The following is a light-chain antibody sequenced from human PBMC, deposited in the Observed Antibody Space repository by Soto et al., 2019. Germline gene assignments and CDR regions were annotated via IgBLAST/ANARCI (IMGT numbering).Light chain of an antibody. CDR2: GAS. V-gene: IGKV3-20*01. CDR3: QQYGSSRWT. Sequence: EIVLTQSPGTLSLSPGERATLSCRASQSVSSSYLAWYQQKPGQAPRLLIYGASSRATGIPDRFSGSGSGTDFTLTISRLEPEDFAVYYCQQYGSSRWTVGQGPKVEIK. J-gene: IGKJ1*01. CDR1: QSVSSSY.